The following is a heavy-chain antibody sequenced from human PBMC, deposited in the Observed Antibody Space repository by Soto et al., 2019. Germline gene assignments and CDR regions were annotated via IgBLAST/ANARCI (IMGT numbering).Heavy chain of an antibody. J-gene: IGHJ5*02. V-gene: IGHV1-8*01. CDR2: MNPGSGDA. CDR1: GYSFTNND. CDR3: ARMETFGSLNWFDP. Sequence: ASVKVSCKASGYSFTNNDVSWVRQATGQGLEWMGWMNPGSGDAGYAQKFQGRVTMTRDISIATAYMELSSLRSDDTAIYYCARMETFGSLNWFDPWGQGTLVTVSS. D-gene: IGHD3-16*01.